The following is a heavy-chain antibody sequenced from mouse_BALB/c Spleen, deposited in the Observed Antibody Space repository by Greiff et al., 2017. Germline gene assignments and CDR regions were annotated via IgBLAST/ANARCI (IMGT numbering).Heavy chain of an antibody. Sequence: EVQRVESGGGLVQPGGSLKLSCAASGFTFSSYGMSWVRQTPDKRLELVATINSNGGSTYYPDSVKGRFTISRDNAKNTLYLQMSSLKSEDTAMYYCARGLRGLMDYWGQGTSVTVSS. V-gene: IGHV5-6-3*01. J-gene: IGHJ4*01. D-gene: IGHD2-4*01. CDR1: GFTFSSYG. CDR2: INSNGGST. CDR3: ARGLRGLMDY.